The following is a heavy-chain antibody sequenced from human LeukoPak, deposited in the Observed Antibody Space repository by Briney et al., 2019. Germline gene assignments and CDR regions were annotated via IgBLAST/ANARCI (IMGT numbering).Heavy chain of an antibody. V-gene: IGHV3-7*01. CDR3: ARDYIGGWNYH. CDR1: GFTFSSYW. J-gene: IGHJ5*02. CDR2: IREDGNEK. D-gene: IGHD3-16*01. Sequence: GGSLRLSCSASGFTFSSYWMSWVRQTTGKGLECVAKIREDGNEKFYVDSVKGRFTISRDNAKNSVYLQMNSLRVEDTAVYFCARDYIGGWNYHWGQGTLVTVSS.